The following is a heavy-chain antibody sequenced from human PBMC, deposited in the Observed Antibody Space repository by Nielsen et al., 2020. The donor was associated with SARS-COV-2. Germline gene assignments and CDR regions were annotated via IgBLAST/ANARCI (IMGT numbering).Heavy chain of an antibody. Sequence: GESLKISCAASGFSFSNYAINWVRHAPGKGLEWVSAISGRGGNTFYADSVKGRFTISRDNSKSTLYLQMNSLSAEDTAIYYCAKSDGGYSYGYPDYWGQGTLVTVSS. CDR1: GFSFSNYA. V-gene: IGHV3-23*01. D-gene: IGHD5-18*01. CDR2: ISGRGGNT. CDR3: AKSDGGYSYGYPDY. J-gene: IGHJ4*02.